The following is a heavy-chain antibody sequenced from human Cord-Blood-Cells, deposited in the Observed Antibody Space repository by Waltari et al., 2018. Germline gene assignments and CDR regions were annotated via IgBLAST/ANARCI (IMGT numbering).Heavy chain of an antibody. CDR1: GFTFSGSA. Sequence: EVQLVESGGGLVQPGGSLKLSCAASGFTFSGSAMHWVRQASGKGLEWVGRIRSKANSYATAYAASVKGRFTISRDDSKNTAYLQMNSLKTEDTSVYYCTRSYDILTGYLRGLGYWGQGTLVTVSS. V-gene: IGHV3-73*02. D-gene: IGHD3-9*01. CDR3: TRSYDILTGYLRGLGY. J-gene: IGHJ4*02. CDR2: IRSKANSYAT.